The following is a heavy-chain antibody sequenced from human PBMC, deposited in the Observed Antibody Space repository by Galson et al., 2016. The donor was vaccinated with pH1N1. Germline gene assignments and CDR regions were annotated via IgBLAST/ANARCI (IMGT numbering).Heavy chain of an antibody. CDR3: ARAGYGDYVGYFDY. V-gene: IGHV1-18*01. CDR1: GYTFTTYG. Sequence: SVKVSCKVSGYTFTTYGISWVRQAPGQGLEWMGWISGYNGNTNYAQKLQGRVTMTTDTSTSTAYMELRSLRSDDTAVYYCARAGYGDYVGYFDYWGQGTLVTVSS. CDR2: ISGYNGNT. J-gene: IGHJ4*02. D-gene: IGHD4-17*01.